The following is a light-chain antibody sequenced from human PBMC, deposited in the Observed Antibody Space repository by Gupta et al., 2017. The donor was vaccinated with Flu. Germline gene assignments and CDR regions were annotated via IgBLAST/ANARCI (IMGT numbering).Light chain of an antibody. CDR3: QSADSRIGFYL. CDR2: HDH. CDR1: FPNHN. Sequence: FPNHNAYWYQQKPGPAPVLLIYHDHQRPSGIPDRFSGSNSGTTATLTISGVQAEDEADYYCQSADSRIGFYLFGTGTKLTVL. J-gene: IGLJ1*01. V-gene: IGLV3-25*03.